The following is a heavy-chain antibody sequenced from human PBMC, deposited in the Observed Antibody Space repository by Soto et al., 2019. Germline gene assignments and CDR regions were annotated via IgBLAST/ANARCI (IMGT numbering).Heavy chain of an antibody. V-gene: IGHV1-2*04. J-gene: IGHJ4*02. CDR1: GYSFTANS. CDR3: TIQRSGAVY. Sequence: ASVKVSCKASGYSFTANSMHWVRQAPGQGLEWMGWINTNNDGTNYARKFQGWVTITRDTSISTAYMDLTRMKSDDMAVYYCTIQRSGAVYWGQGTLVTVSS. D-gene: IGHD2-15*01. CDR2: INTNNDGT.